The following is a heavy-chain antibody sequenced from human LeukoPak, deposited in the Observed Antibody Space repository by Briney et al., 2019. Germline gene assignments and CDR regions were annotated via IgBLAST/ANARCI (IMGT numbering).Heavy chain of an antibody. V-gene: IGHV4-31*03. J-gene: IGHJ4*02. CDR2: IYYSGST. CDR1: GGSISSGGYY. Sequence: PSETLSLTCTVSGGSISSGGYYWSWIRQHPGKGLEWIGYIYYSGSTYYNPSLKSRVTISVDTSKNQFSLKPSSVTAADTAVYYCARLQGSGSPPFDYWGQGTLVTVSS. D-gene: IGHD3-10*01. CDR3: ARLQGSGSPPFDY.